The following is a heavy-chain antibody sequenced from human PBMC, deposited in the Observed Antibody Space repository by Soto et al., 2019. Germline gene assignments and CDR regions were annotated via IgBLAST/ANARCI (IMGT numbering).Heavy chain of an antibody. J-gene: IGHJ5*01. CDR3: ARDWGYSSNFNWFDP. CDR2: IYPGDSDT. D-gene: IGHD6-13*01. Sequence: GESLKISCKGSGYSFTSYWIGWVRQMPGKGLEWMGIIYPGDSDTRYSPSFQGQVTISRDNSKNTLYLQMNSLTVEDTAVYTCARDWGYSSNFNWFDPWGQGALVTVSS. V-gene: IGHV5-51*01. CDR1: GYSFTSYW.